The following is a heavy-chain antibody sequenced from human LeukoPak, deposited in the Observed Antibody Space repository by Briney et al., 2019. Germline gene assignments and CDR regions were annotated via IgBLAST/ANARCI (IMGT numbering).Heavy chain of an antibody. CDR3: ARDSPTYGSGKVMDY. Sequence: SETLSLTCTVSGGSISSSSYYWGWIRQPPGKGLEWIGSIYYSGTTYYNPSLKSRVTMSVDTSKNQFSLKLSSVTAADTAVYYCARDSPTYGSGKVMDYWGQGTLVTVSS. CDR1: GGSISSSSYY. J-gene: IGHJ4*02. D-gene: IGHD3-10*01. V-gene: IGHV4-39*07. CDR2: IYYSGTT.